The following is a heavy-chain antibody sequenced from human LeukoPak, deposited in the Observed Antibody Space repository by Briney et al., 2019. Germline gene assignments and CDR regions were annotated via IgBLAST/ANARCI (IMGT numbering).Heavy chain of an antibody. J-gene: IGHJ3*02. V-gene: IGHV4-61*05. CDR1: DGSISSSSYY. CDR3: ASAIFVENAFDI. Sequence: SETLSLTCTVSDGSISSSSYYWGWIRQPPGKGLEWIGYVYYSGSSHYNPSLKSRATISVDTSKRQFSLRLSSVTAADTAVYYCASAIFVENAFDIWGQGTMVTVSS. D-gene: IGHD3-3*01. CDR2: VYYSGSS.